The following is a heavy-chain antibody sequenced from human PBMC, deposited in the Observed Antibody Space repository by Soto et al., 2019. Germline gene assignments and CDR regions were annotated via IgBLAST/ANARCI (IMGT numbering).Heavy chain of an antibody. CDR3: ARSNKVPVAIEEGMDV. V-gene: IGHV1-69*01. CDR2: IIPIFGTA. Sequence: QVQLVQAGAEVKKPGSSVKVSCKASGGTFSSYAISWVRQAPGQGLEWMGGIIPIFGTANYVPKFQGKVTITADQPTTTDYMELRSLRSEDTEVYYCARSNKVPVAIEEGMDVWCQGTTGTVSS. CDR1: GGTFSSYA. D-gene: IGHD2-2*02. J-gene: IGHJ6*02.